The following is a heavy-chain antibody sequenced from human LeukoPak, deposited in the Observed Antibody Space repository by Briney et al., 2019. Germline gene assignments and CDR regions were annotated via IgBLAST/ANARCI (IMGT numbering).Heavy chain of an antibody. V-gene: IGHV3-30-3*01. CDR3: ALNYGGNSVGYFDY. J-gene: IGHJ4*02. D-gene: IGHD4-23*01. Sequence: GGSLRLSCAASGFTFSSYAMHWVRQAPGKGLEWVAVISYDGSNKYYADSVKGRFTISRDNSKNTLYLQVNSLRAEDTAVYYCALNYGGNSVGYFDYWGQGTLVTVSS. CDR1: GFTFSSYA. CDR2: ISYDGSNK.